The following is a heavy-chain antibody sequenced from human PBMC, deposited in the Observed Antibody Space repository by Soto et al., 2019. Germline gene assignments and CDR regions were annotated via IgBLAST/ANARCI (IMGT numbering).Heavy chain of an antibody. V-gene: IGHV1-2*04. Sequence: ASVKVSCKASGYTFTGYYMHWVRQAPGQGLEWMGWINPNSGGTNYAQKFQGWVTMTRDTSISTAYMELSRLRSDDTAVYYCARVGYYYGSGGPISPLDVWGQGTTVTVSS. CDR3: ARVGYYYGSGGPISPLDV. D-gene: IGHD3-10*01. CDR2: INPNSGGT. J-gene: IGHJ6*02. CDR1: GYTFTGYY.